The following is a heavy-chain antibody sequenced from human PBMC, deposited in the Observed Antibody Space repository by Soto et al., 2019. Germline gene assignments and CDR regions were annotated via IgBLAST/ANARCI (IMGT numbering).Heavy chain of an antibody. CDR1: GFTFSDNY. CDR3: ARDRPPYDRSGYYSD. J-gene: IGHJ4*02. V-gene: IGHV3-72*01. D-gene: IGHD3-22*01. CDR2: SRKKNNDFTT. Sequence: EVQLVESGGGLVQPGGSLRLSCATSGFTFSDNYMDWVRQAPGKGLEWVGRSRKKNNDFTTEYAASVKGRFTISRDDSXISLYLQMNSLTTEDTAVYYCARDRPPYDRSGYYSDWGQGTLVTVSS.